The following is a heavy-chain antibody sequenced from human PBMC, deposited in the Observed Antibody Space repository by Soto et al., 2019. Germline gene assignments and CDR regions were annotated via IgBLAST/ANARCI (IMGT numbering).Heavy chain of an antibody. D-gene: IGHD3-22*01. CDR3: AREGASGSHIGY. Sequence: QVQLVQSGAEVKKPGSSVKVSCKASGGTCRSYAISWVRQAPGQGLEWMGGIIPIFGTANYAQKFQGRVTITADESTSTAYMELSSLRSEDTAVYYCAREGASGSHIGYWGQGTLVTVSS. CDR2: IIPIFGTA. J-gene: IGHJ4*02. V-gene: IGHV1-69*01. CDR1: GGTCRSYA.